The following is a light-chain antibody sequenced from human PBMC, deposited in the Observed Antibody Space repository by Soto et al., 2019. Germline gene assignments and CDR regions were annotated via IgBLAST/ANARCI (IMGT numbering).Light chain of an antibody. CDR1: QTVSITY. CDR2: GAS. V-gene: IGKV3-20*01. J-gene: IGKJ5*01. Sequence: PGGSATLSCRAIQTVSITYLTWYQQKPGQSPRLLIFGASKRATGIPDRFSGSGSGRDVTLTISGLEPEDFAVYYCQQYGNSPLISFGQGTRLEIK. CDR3: QQYGNSPLIS.